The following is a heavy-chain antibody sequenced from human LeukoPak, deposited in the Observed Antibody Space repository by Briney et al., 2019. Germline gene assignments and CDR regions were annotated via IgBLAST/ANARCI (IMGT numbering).Heavy chain of an antibody. CDR3: ASPQDILTGYSSDYGMDV. CDR2: INPNSGGT. D-gene: IGHD3-9*01. CDR1: GYTFTGYY. J-gene: IGHJ6*02. V-gene: IGHV1-2*02. Sequence: ASVKVSCKASGYTFTGYYMHWVRQAPGQGLEWMGWINPNSGGTNYAQKFQGRVTMTRDTSISTAYMELSRLRSDDTAVYYCASPQDILTGYSSDYGMDVWGQGTTVTVSS.